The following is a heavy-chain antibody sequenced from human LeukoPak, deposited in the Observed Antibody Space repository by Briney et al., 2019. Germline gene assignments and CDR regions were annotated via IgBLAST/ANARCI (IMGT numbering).Heavy chain of an antibody. CDR3: ARVGLPYYYDSSGYYGNYFDY. CDR2: INHSGST. D-gene: IGHD3-22*01. J-gene: IGHJ4*02. CDR1: GGSFSGYY. Sequence: PSETLSLTCAVYGGSFSGYYWSWIRQPPGKGLEWIGEINHSGSTNYNPSLKSRVTISVDTSKNQFSLKLSSVTAADTAVYYCARVGLPYYYDSSGYYGNYFDYWGQGTLVTVSS. V-gene: IGHV4-34*01.